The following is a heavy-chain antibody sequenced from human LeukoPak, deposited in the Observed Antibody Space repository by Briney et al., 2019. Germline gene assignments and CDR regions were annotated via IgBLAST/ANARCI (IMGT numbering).Heavy chain of an antibody. CDR3: AKDSRAGYYYYMDV. V-gene: IGHV3-9*01. D-gene: IGHD6-19*01. CDR1: GFSFDDYA. CDR2: ITWNSGDI. Sequence: GGSLRLSCAASGFSFDDYAMHWVRQAPGKGLEWVSGITWNSGDIGYADSVKGRFTISRDNAKNSLYLQMNSLRTEDTALYYCAKDSRAGYYYYMDVWGKGTTVTIFS. J-gene: IGHJ6*03.